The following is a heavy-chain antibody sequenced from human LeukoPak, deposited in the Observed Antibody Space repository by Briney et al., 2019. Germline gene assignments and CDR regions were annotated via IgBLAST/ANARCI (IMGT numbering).Heavy chain of an antibody. CDR2: ISSSGSTI. D-gene: IGHD4-11*01. CDR3: ARSTVTIGYTPPPPDY. J-gene: IGHJ4*02. CDR1: GLTFSDYY. Sequence: GGSLRLSCAASGLTFSDYYMSWIRQAPGKGLEWVSYISSSGSTIYYADSVKGRFTISRDNAKNSLYLQMNSLRAEDTAVYYCARSTVTIGYTPPPPDYWGQGTLVTVSS. V-gene: IGHV3-11*01.